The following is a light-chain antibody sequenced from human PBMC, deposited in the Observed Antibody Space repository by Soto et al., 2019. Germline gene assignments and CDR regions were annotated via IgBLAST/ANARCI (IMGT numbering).Light chain of an antibody. Sequence: ELVFTQSPATLSLSPGARATLSCRASQSVSSYLAWYQQKPGQAPRLLIYDASNRATGIPARFSGGGSGTDLTLTISRLEPEDCEVYDGQQYNNWPRTFGQGTKVDIK. J-gene: IGKJ1*01. CDR1: QSVSSY. CDR2: DAS. CDR3: QQYNNWPRT. V-gene: IGKV3-11*01.